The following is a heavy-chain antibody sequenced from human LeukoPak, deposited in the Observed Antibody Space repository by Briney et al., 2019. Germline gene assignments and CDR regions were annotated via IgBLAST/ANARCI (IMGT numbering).Heavy chain of an antibody. CDR2: ISGSGGST. V-gene: IGHV3-23*01. J-gene: IGHJ4*02. CDR1: GFTFSNYA. D-gene: IGHD3-22*01. CDR3: ATEFYYDSSGYYPHYFDY. Sequence: GGSLRLSCAASGFTFSNYAMSWVRPAPGKGVKWVSAISGSGGSTYSADPVKGRFTISRDNSKNTLYLQMNTLRAEDTAVYYCATEFYYDSSGYYPHYFDYWGQGTLVTVSS.